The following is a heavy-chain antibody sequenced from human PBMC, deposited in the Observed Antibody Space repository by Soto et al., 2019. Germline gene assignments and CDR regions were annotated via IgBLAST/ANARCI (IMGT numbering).Heavy chain of an antibody. D-gene: IGHD1-26*01. CDR2: ISGSGGST. CDR1: GFTFSSYA. V-gene: IGHV3-23*01. CDR3: ATPPAARSPASYFDY. Sequence: GGSLRLSCAASGFTFSSYAMSWVRQAPGKGLEWVSAISGSGGSTYYADSVKGRFTISRDNSKNTLYLQMNSLRAEDTAVYYCATPPAARSPASYFDYWGQGTLVTVSS. J-gene: IGHJ4*02.